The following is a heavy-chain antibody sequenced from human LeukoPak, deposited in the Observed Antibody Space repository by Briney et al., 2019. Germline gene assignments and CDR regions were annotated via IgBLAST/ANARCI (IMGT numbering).Heavy chain of an antibody. CDR2: IWYDGSNK. CDR1: GFTFSSYG. Sequence: GGSLRLSCAASGFTFSSYGMHWVRQAPGKGLEGVAVIWYDGSNKYYADSVKGRFTISRDNSKNTLYLQMNRLRAEDTAVYYCAKVFSDCSGGSCYWSEFDYWGQGTLVTVSS. D-gene: IGHD2-15*01. V-gene: IGHV3-33*06. J-gene: IGHJ4*02. CDR3: AKVFSDCSGGSCYWSEFDY.